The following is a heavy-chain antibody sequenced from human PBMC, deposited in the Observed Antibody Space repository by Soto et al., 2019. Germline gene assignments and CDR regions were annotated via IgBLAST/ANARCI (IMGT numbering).Heavy chain of an antibody. CDR1: GFTVSSNY. CDR3: SWQQHSYYGRDA. J-gene: IGHJ6*02. V-gene: IGHV3-53*01. CDR2: IYSGGST. D-gene: IGHD6-13*01. Sequence: GGSLRLSCAASGFTVSSNYMSWVRQAPGKGLEWVSFIYSGGSTYYADSVKGRFTISRDNSKNTLYLQMNSLRAEDTALYYCSWQQHSYYGRDAWGQGKTVTISS.